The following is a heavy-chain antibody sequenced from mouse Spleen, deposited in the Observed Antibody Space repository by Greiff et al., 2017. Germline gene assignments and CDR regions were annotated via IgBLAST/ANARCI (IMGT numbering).Heavy chain of an antibody. V-gene: IGHV5-9-3*01. Sequence: EVQLVESGGGLVKPGGSLKLSCAASGFTFSSYAMSWVRQTPEKRLEWVATISSGGSYTYYPDSVKGRFTISRDNAKNTLYLQMSSLRSEDTAMYYCARLGDVDWFAYWGQGTLVTVSA. CDR1: GFTFSSYA. CDR2: ISSGGSYT. D-gene: IGHD3-3*01. J-gene: IGHJ3*01. CDR3: ARLGDVDWFAY.